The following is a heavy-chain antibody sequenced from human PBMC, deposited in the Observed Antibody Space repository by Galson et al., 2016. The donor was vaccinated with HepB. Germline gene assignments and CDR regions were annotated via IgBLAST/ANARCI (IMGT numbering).Heavy chain of an antibody. V-gene: IGHV3-21*01. CDR1: GSTFSSYD. J-gene: IGHJ6*02. CDR2: ISSTSSNV. CDR3: ARDAFKLARSAGMDV. D-gene: IGHD3-3*02. Sequence: SLRLSCAASGSTFSSYDMNWVRQAPGKGLEWVSYISSTSSNVYYAESVRGRFTLTRDNAKHSMYLQMNSLRAEDTAVYYCARDAFKLARSAGMDVWGQGTTVTVS.